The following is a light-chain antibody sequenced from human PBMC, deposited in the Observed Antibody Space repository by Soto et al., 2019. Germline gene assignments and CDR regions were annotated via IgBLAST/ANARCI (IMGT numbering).Light chain of an antibody. Sequence: QSALTQPASVSGSPGQTITISCTGTSSDIGGHNDVSWYQQHPGKAPKLLIYGVSNRPSGVSNRFSASKSGNTASLTISGLQAEDETDYDCCSYTSNITPYVFGTGTKVTVL. V-gene: IGLV2-14*01. CDR2: GVS. CDR3: CSYTSNITPYV. J-gene: IGLJ1*01. CDR1: SSDIGGHND.